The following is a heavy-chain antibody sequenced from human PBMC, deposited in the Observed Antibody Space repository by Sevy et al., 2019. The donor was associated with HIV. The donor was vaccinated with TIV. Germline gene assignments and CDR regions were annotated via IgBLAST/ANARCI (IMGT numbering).Heavy chain of an antibody. CDR1: GGSFSGYY. D-gene: IGHD2-2*02. J-gene: IGHJ6*03. CDR2: INHSGST. Sequence: SETLSLTCAVYGGSFSGYYWSWIRQPPGKGLEWIGEINHSGSTNYNPSLESRVTISVDTSKNQFSLKLSSVTAADTAVYYCARGDIVVVPAAIREVYYYYMDVWGKGTTVTVSS. CDR3: ARGDIVVVPAAIREVYYYYMDV. V-gene: IGHV4-34*01.